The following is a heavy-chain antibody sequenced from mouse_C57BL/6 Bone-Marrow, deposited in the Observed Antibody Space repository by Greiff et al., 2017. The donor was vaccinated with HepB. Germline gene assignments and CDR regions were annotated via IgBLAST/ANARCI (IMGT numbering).Heavy chain of an antibody. CDR2: ILPGSGSH. Sequence: VKLMESGAELMKPGASVKLSCKATGYTFTGYWIEWVKQRPGHGLEWIGEILPGSGSHNYNEKFKGKATFTADTSSNTAYMQLSSLTTEDSALYYCARSLAWFAYWGQGTLVTVSA. V-gene: IGHV1-9*01. CDR3: ARSLAWFAY. CDR1: GYTFTGYW. J-gene: IGHJ3*01.